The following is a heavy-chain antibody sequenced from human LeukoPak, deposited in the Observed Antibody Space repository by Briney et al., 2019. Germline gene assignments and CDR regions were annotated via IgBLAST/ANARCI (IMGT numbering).Heavy chain of an antibody. J-gene: IGHJ4*02. CDR3: ARVAVAGTGTYPTPFDY. D-gene: IGHD6-19*01. V-gene: IGHV1-69*13. CDR2: IIPIFGTA. Sequence: SVKVSCKASGYTFTSYAISWVRQAPGQGLEWMGGIIPIFGTANYAQKFQGRVTITADESTSTAYMELSSLRSEDTAVYYCARVAVAGTGTYPTPFDYWGQGTLVTVSS. CDR1: GYTFTSYA.